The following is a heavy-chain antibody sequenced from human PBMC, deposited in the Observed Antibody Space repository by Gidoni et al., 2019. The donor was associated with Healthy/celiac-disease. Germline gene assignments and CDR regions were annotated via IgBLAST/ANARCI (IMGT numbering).Heavy chain of an antibody. CDR3: ARGGSSMTFDY. CDR1: GGSFSGYY. Sequence: QVQLQQWCAGLLKPSETLSLTCAVFGGSFSGYYWIWIRQPPGKGLEWIGEINHSGSTDYNPSLKSRVTISVDTSKNQFALKLSSVTAADTAVYYCARGGSSMTFDYWGQGTLVTVSS. J-gene: IGHJ4*02. CDR2: INHSGST. V-gene: IGHV4-34*01. D-gene: IGHD3-22*01.